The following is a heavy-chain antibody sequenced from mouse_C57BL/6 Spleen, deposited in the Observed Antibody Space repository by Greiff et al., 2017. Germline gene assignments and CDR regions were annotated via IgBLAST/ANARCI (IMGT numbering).Heavy chain of an antibody. J-gene: IGHJ3*01. CDR3: ARNSNWDQAWFAY. CDR1: GFSLTSYG. Sequence: VQLQQSGPGLVQPSQSLSITCTVSGFSLTSYGVHWVRQSPGKGLEWLGVIWSGGSTDDNAAFISRLSISKDNSKSQVFFKMNRLQADDTAIYYCARNSNWDQAWFAYWGQGTLVTVSA. V-gene: IGHV2-2*01. CDR2: IWSGGST. D-gene: IGHD4-1*02.